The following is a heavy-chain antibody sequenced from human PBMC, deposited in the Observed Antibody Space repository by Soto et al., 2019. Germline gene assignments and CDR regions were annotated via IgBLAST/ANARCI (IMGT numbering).Heavy chain of an antibody. D-gene: IGHD3-10*01. CDR3: ARSMMVRGVLFDL. CDR1: GFSVSGNY. Sequence: EVQLVEPGGGLIQPGGSLRLSCEVSGFSVSGNYMSWVRQAPGKGLDWVSVIYSGGSRYYADSVRGRFTISRDESQNTLYLQMNNLRAEDTAVYYCARSMMVRGVLFDLWGRGSLVSVSS. CDR2: IYSGGSR. J-gene: IGHJ4*02. V-gene: IGHV3-53*01.